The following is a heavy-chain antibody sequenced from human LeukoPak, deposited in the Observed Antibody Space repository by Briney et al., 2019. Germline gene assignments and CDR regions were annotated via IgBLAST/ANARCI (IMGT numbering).Heavy chain of an antibody. CDR1: RFTFSAYW. J-gene: IGHJ4*02. CDR2: ISTDGSST. CDR3: ATVVPGAPNLLGY. Sequence: GGSLRLSCAASRFTFSAYWMHWVRQAPGKGLVWVSRISTDGSSTAYADSVKGRFTISRDNAKNTLYLQMNSLRAEDTAVYYCATVVPGAPNLLGYWGQGTLVTVSS. V-gene: IGHV3-74*01. D-gene: IGHD2-2*01.